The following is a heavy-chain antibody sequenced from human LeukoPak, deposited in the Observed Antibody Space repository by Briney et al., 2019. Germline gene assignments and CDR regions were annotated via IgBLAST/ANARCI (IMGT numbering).Heavy chain of an antibody. Sequence: SETLSLTCTVSGGSISSYYWSWIRQPPGKGLEWIGYIYYSGSTNYNPSLKSRVTISVDTSKNQFSLKLSSVTAADTAVYYCARGRWPAMASSPYYYYYGMDVWGQGTTVTVSS. CDR3: ARGRWPAMASSPYYYYYGMDV. D-gene: IGHD5-18*01. CDR2: IYYSGST. CDR1: GGSISSYY. V-gene: IGHV4-59*12. J-gene: IGHJ6*02.